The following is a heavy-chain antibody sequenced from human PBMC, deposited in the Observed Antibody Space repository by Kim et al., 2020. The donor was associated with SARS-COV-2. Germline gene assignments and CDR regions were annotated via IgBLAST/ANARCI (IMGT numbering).Heavy chain of an antibody. J-gene: IGHJ3*02. CDR2: ISYDGSNK. V-gene: IGHV3-30*18. CDR1: GFTFSSYG. D-gene: IGHD2-15*01. CDR3: AKDLTRGYCSGGSCYSGLAFDI. Sequence: GGSLRLSCAASGFTFSSYGMHWVRQAPGKGLEWVAVISYDGSNKYYADSVKGRFTISRDNSKNTLYLQMNSLRAEDTAVYYCAKDLTRGYCSGGSCYSGLAFDIWGQGTMVTVSS.